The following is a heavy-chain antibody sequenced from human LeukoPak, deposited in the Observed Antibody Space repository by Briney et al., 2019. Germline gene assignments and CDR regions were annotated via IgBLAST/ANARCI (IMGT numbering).Heavy chain of an antibody. J-gene: IGHJ6*03. CDR2: IYTSGST. Sequence: SETLSLTCTVSGGSISSGGYYWSWIRQPAGKGLEWIGRIYTSGSTNYNPSLKSRVTISVDTSKNQFSLNLSSVTTADTAVYYCARELGVPAAAGTHYYHSMDVWGDGTTVTVSS. V-gene: IGHV4-61*02. CDR1: GGSISSGGYY. CDR3: ARELGVPAAAGTHYYHSMDV. D-gene: IGHD6-13*01.